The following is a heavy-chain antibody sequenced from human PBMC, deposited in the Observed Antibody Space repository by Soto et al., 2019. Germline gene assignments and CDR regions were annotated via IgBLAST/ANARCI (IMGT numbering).Heavy chain of an antibody. CDR2: VNSDGSST. CDR3: ARVGCSGASCYFDY. J-gene: IGHJ4*02. CDR1: GFTFSSYW. V-gene: IGHV3-74*01. Sequence: EVQLVESGGGLVQPGGSLRLSCAASGFTFSSYWMHWVRQAPGKGLLWVSRVNSDGSSTTYAGSVKGRFTISRDNAKNTLYLQMNSLRVVDTAVYYCARVGCSGASCYFDYWGQGTLVTVSS. D-gene: IGHD2-15*01.